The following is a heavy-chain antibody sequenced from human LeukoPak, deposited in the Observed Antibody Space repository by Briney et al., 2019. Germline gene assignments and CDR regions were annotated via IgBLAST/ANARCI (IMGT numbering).Heavy chain of an antibody. V-gene: IGHV4-59*08. J-gene: IGHJ6*03. D-gene: IGHD5-24*01. CDR1: GVSISNYY. CDR2: IFNTGST. Sequence: SETLSLTCKVSGVSISNYYWTWIRQPPGKALEWIGYIFNTGSTNYNPSLKSRATISLDTSQNQVSLELKSVTAADTAVYYCARQSRCYYMDVWGRGTTVTVSS. CDR3: ARQSRCYYMDV.